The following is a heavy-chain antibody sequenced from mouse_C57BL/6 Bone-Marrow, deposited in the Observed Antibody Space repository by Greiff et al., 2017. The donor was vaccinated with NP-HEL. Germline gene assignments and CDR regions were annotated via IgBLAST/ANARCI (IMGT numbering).Heavy chain of an antibody. D-gene: IGHD1-1*01. V-gene: IGHV1-55*01. CDR2: IYPGSGST. J-gene: IGHJ4*01. CDR3: ASITTVVGDAMDY. CDR1: GYTFTSYW. Sequence: QVQLQQPGAELVKPGASVKMSCKASGYTFTSYWITWVKQRPGQGLEWIGDIYPGSGSTNYNEKFKSKATLPVDTSSSTAYMQLSSLTSEDSAVYYCASITTVVGDAMDYWGQGTSVTVSS.